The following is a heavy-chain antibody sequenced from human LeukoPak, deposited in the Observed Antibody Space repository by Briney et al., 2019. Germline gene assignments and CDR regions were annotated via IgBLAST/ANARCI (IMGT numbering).Heavy chain of an antibody. Sequence: ASVTVSCKASGYTFTSYDINWVRQAAGQGLEGMGWMNPNSGNTDYAQKFQGRVTITRNTSISTAYMELSSLRSEDTAVYYCARVGRIAARNHYYYYMDVWGKGTTVTVSS. CDR3: ARVGRIAARNHYYYYMDV. CDR2: MNPNSGNT. D-gene: IGHD6-6*01. V-gene: IGHV1-8*03. J-gene: IGHJ6*03. CDR1: GYTFTSYD.